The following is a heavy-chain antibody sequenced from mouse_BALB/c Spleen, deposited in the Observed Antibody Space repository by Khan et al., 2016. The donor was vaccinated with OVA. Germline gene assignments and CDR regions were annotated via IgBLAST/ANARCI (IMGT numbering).Heavy chain of an antibody. CDR2: IWSGGTT. CDR1: GFSLITYG. V-gene: IGHV2-4-1*01. D-gene: IGHD2-3*01. J-gene: IGHJ3*01. Sequence: QVQLKQSGPGLVQPSQNLSITCTVSGFSLITYGVHWVRQSPGKGLEWLGVIWSGGTTDYNEAFISRLSISKVNSKSQVFLNLDSRLSSDTAISFSARNSVRYDVTYWGRGTLVTVSS. CDR3: ARNSVRYDVTY.